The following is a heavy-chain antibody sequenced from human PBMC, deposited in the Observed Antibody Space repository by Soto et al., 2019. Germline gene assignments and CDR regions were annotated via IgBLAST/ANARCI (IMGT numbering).Heavy chain of an antibody. CDR1: GDSVSSNSAA. V-gene: IGHV6-1*01. CDR2: TYYRSKWYN. J-gene: IGHJ4*02. Sequence: SQTLSLTCAISGDSVSSNSAAWNWIRQSPSRGLEWLGRTYYRSKWYNDYAVSVKSRITINPDTSKNQFSLQLNSVTPEDTAVYYCASEPLSIIAAVYFDYWGQGTLVTVLL. D-gene: IGHD6-13*01. CDR3: ASEPLSIIAAVYFDY.